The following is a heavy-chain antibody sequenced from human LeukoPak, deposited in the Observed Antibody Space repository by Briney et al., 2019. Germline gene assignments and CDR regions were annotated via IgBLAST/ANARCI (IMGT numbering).Heavy chain of an antibody. CDR2: MNPNSGNT. D-gene: IGHD6-19*01. V-gene: IGHV1-8*01. Sequence: ASVKVSCKAPGYTFTSYDINWVRQATGQGLEWMGWMNPNSGNTGYAQKFQGRVTMTRNTSISTAYMELSSLRSEDTAVYYCARVHLAVAGTGFDYWGQGTLVTVPS. CDR3: ARVHLAVAGTGFDY. J-gene: IGHJ4*02. CDR1: GYTFTSYD.